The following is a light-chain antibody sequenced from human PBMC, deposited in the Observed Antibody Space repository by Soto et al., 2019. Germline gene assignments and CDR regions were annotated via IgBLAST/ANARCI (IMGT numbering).Light chain of an antibody. V-gene: IGKV3-15*01. J-gene: IGKJ1*01. CDR2: DAS. CDR1: QYSACV. CDR3: KQYGDRNRT. Sequence: EVVLTQSPATLSVSPGDRATLSCRASQYSACVGPSYHQRSGQAPRWSCLDASIRVPTTTASFSGSVPGREFTLTISRSEGEDGAVSCCKQYGDRNRTFGQGTKV.